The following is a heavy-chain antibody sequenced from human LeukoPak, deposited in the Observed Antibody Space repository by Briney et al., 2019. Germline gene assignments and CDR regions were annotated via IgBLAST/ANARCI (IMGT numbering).Heavy chain of an antibody. D-gene: IGHD6-6*01. CDR2: ISAYNGNT. CDR3: ARALYGSSFDY. Sequence: ASVKVSCKASGYTFIDYYMHWVRQAPGQGLEWLGWISAYNGNTNYAQKFQGRVTMTTDTSTSTAYMEVRSLRSDDTAVYYCARALYGSSFDYWGQGTLVTVSS. V-gene: IGHV1-18*04. CDR1: GYTFIDYY. J-gene: IGHJ4*02.